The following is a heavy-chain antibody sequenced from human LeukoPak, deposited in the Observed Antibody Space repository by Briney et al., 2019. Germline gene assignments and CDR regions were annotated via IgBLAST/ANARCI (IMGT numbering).Heavy chain of an antibody. V-gene: IGHV1-69*05. CDR2: IIPIFGTA. Sequence: SVKVSCKASGGTFSSYAISWLRQAPGQGLEWMGGIIPIFGTANYAQKFQGRVTITTDESTSTAYMELSSLRSEDTAVYYCARDSGSYFRAFDIWGQGTMVTVSS. CDR1: GGTFSSYA. D-gene: IGHD1-26*01. CDR3: ARDSGSYFRAFDI. J-gene: IGHJ3*02.